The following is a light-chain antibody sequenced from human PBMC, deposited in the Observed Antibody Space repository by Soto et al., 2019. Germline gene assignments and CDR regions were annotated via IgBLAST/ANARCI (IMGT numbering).Light chain of an antibody. V-gene: IGLV2-14*01. Sequence: QSVLTQPASVSGSPEQSITSSCTGTCSDVGGYNYVSWYQQHPGKAPKLMIYDVSNRPSGVSNRFSGSKSGNTASLTISGLQAEDEADYYCSSYTSSSTLDPYVFGTGTKVTVL. CDR3: SSYTSSSTLDPYV. CDR2: DVS. CDR1: CSDVGGYNY. J-gene: IGLJ1*01.